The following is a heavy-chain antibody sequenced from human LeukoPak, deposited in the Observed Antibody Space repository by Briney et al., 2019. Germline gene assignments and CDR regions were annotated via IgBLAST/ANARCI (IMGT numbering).Heavy chain of an antibody. CDR1: GYRFTNYW. V-gene: IGHV5-51*01. D-gene: IGHD4-23*01. Sequence: GESLKISCRGLGYRFTNYWIAWVRQMPGKGLEWRGLIYGGDSETRYSPSFQGQVTISADKSITTAYLKWSSLKASDTAIYYCARLDHGGNSYYYGMDVWGQGTTVTVSS. CDR3: ARLDHGGNSYYYGMDV. CDR2: IYGGDSET. J-gene: IGHJ6*02.